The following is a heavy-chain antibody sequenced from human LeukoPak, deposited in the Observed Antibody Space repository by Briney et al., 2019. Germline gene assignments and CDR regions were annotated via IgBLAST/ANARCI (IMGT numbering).Heavy chain of an antibody. Sequence: GGSLRLSCAASGFTFSSYGMHWVRQAPGKGLEWVTVMSFDGTHIYYADSVKGRFTISRDNSKNTLYLQMNSLRAEDTAVYYCARCSGYGMDVWGQGTTVTVSS. CDR3: ARCSGYGMDV. CDR1: GFTFSSYG. J-gene: IGHJ6*02. V-gene: IGHV3-30*19. CDR2: MSFDGTHI. D-gene: IGHD3-10*02.